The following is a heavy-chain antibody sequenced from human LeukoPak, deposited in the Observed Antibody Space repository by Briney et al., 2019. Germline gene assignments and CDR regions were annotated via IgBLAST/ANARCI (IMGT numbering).Heavy chain of an antibody. V-gene: IGHV3-30*15. Sequence: GASLRLSCAASGFTFSSYAMHWVRQAPAKGLQWVTIISYDGSNKYYAPSVKGRFTMSRDNSKNTLDLQMSSLKAEDTGVYCCARGGYDFLYGMDVWGQGTTVTVSS. CDR3: ARGGYDFLYGMDV. CDR2: ISYDGSNK. D-gene: IGHD3-3*01. CDR1: GFTFSSYA. J-gene: IGHJ6*02.